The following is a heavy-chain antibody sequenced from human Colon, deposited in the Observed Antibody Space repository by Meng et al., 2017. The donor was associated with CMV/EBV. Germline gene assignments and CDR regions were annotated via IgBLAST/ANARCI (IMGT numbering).Heavy chain of an antibody. CDR3: ARGGGRVYQFDY. CDR2: ICPGDSDT. J-gene: IGHJ4*02. CDR1: GYSFSSYG. V-gene: IGHV5-51*01. D-gene: IGHD2/OR15-2a*01. Sequence: GESLKISCKGSGYSFSSYGIGWVRQVPGKGLEWVWIICPGDSDTRYSASLKGQFTISADKSISTAYLQWSSLTAEDTAMYYCARGGGRVYQFDYWGQGTLVTVSS.